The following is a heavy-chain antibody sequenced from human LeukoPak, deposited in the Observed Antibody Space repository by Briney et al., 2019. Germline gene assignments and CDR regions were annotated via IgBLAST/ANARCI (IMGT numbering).Heavy chain of an antibody. D-gene: IGHD3-10*01. CDR3: ARDRIPAYGADYYYYYGMDV. V-gene: IGHV1-2*04. CDR1: GYTFTGYY. CDR2: INPNSGGT. Sequence: ASVKVSCKASGYTFTGYYMHWVRQAPGQGLEWMGWINPNSGGTNYAQKFQGWVTMTRDTSISTAYMELSRLRSDDTAVYYCARDRIPAYGADYYYYYGMDVWGQGTTVTVS. J-gene: IGHJ6*02.